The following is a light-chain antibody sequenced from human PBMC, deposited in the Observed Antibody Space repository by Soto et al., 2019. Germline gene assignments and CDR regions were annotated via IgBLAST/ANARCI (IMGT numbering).Light chain of an antibody. CDR1: SSDVGGYNY. CDR2: DVS. V-gene: IGLV2-14*01. CDR3: SSYTSRSVV. Sequence: QSALTQPASVSGSPGQSITISCTGTSSDVGGYNYVSWYQQHPDKAPKLMIYDVSNRPSGVSNRFSGSKSGNTASLTISGLQAEDEADYYCSSYTSRSVVFGGGTKLTVL. J-gene: IGLJ2*01.